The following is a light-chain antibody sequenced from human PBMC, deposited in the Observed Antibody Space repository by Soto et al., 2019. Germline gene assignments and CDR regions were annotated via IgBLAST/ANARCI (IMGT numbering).Light chain of an antibody. V-gene: IGLV2-14*01. J-gene: IGLJ2*01. CDR2: DVS. Sequence: QSALTQPASVSGSPGQSITISCTGTSSDIGGYNYVSWYQQHPGKAPKLMIYDVSNRPSGVSNRFSGSKSGNTASLTISGLQAEDEADYYCSSFRSSSSVVVFDGGTQLTVL. CDR1: SSDIGGYNY. CDR3: SSFRSSSSVVV.